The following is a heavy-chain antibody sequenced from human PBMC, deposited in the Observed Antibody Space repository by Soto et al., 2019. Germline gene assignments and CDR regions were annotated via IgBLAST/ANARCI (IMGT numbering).Heavy chain of an antibody. CDR3: ARDRGSGGPIRDYYYYGMDV. CDR1: GYTFTGYY. Sequence: ASVKVSCKASGYTFTGYYMHWVQQAPGQGLEWMGWINPNSGGTNYAQKFQGWVTMTRDTSISTAYMELSRLRSDDTAVYYCARDRGSGGPIRDYYYYGMDVWGQGTTVTVSS. V-gene: IGHV1-2*04. CDR2: INPNSGGT. J-gene: IGHJ6*02. D-gene: IGHD2-15*01.